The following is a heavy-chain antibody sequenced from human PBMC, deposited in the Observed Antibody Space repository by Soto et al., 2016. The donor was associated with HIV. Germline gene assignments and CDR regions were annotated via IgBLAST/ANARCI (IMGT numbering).Heavy chain of an antibody. CDR3: AKVERALRWLRFGGFDY. Sequence: EVQLVESGGVVVQSGGSLRLSCAASGFTFDDYAMHWVRQAPGKGLEWVSLISWDGSSTFYADSVKGRFTISRDNNKNSLYLQMNSLRPEDTALYYCAKVERALRWLRFGGFDYVGPGNPGPPSRQ. V-gene: IGHV3-43D*04. D-gene: IGHD5-12*01. CDR1: GFTFDDYA. CDR2: ISWDGSST. J-gene: IGHJ4*02.